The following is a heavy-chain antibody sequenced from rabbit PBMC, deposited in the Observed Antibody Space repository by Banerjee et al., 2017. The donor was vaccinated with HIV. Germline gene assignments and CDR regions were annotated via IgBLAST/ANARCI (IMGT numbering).Heavy chain of an antibody. Sequence: EESGGDLVKPEGSLTLTCTASGFSFSRSYWICWVRQAPGKGLEWSACIYSGNGETYYASWAKGRFTISKTSSTVDLKMTSLTAADTATYFCARDSGTDANIDGYFNLWGQGTLVTVS. CDR1: GFSFSRSYW. CDR3: ARDSGTDANIDGYFNL. D-gene: IGHD7-1*01. V-gene: IGHV1S45*01. CDR2: IYSGNGET. J-gene: IGHJ4*01.